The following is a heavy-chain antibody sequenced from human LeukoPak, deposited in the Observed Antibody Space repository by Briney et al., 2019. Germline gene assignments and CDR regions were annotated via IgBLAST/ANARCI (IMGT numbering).Heavy chain of an antibody. Sequence: PSETLSLICTVSGGFISSYYWSWIRRPPGKGLVWSGYIYYSGSTNYNPSLKSRVNISVDRSKNQFSLKLSSVTAADTAVYYCAREKSYSSYHWFDPWGQGTLVTVSS. V-gene: IGHV4-59*01. CDR1: GGFISSYY. D-gene: IGHD6-19*01. J-gene: IGHJ5*02. CDR3: AREKSYSSYHWFDP. CDR2: IYYSGST.